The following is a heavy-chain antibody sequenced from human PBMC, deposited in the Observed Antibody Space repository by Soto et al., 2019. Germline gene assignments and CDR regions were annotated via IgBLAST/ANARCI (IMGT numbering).Heavy chain of an antibody. J-gene: IGHJ3*02. V-gene: IGHV2-5*02. D-gene: IGHD3-3*01. CDR3: AHERNPYDDFRSGFQRRATLSGAFDI. CDR2: IFWDDDK. CDR1: GFSLSSNGVG. Sequence: QITLKESGPTLVKPTQTLTLTCTFSGFSLSSNGVGVGWIRQPPGKALEWLALIFWDDDKRYSPSLKSRLTTPKDTSKYQLVMTITDMDHVDTAAYYCAHERNPYDDFRSGFQRRATLSGAFDIWAQGTMVTIAA.